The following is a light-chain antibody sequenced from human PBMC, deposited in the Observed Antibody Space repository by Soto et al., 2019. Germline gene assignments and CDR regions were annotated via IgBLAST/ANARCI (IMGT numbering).Light chain of an antibody. CDR1: SSNIGSNP. CDR2: TNY. CDR3: AAWDDSLNGVL. Sequence: QSVLTQPPSASGTPGQRVTISCSGSSSNIGSNPVNWYQQLPGTAPKVVIYTNYQRPSGVPDRFSGSKSGTSASLAISGLQSEDEADYYCAAWDDSLNGVLFGGGTKLTVL. V-gene: IGLV1-44*01. J-gene: IGLJ2*01.